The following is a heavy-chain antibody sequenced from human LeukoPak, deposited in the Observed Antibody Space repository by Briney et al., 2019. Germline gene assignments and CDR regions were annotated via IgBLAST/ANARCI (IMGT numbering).Heavy chain of an antibody. J-gene: IGHJ1*01. V-gene: IGHV4-59*01. Sequence: NTSETLSLTCSVSGGSISSYYWSWIRQPPGKGLEWIGYIYHSGSTYSNPSLKSRVTISIDTSKNQFSLKLSSVTAADTAVYYCATSFGHPFQYWGQGTLVTVSS. CDR3: ATSFGHPFQY. D-gene: IGHD3-10*01. CDR1: GGSISSYY. CDR2: IYHSGST.